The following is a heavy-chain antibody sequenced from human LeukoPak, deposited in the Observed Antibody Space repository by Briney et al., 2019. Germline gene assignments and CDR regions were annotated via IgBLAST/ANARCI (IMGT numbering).Heavy chain of an antibody. Sequence: GGSLRLSCAASGFTFSSYAMSWVRQAPGKGLEWVSAISGSGGSTYYADSVKGRFTISRDNSKNTLYLQMNSLRAEDTAVYYCANQIKTTVVLVPLGMDVWGKGTTVPVSA. D-gene: IGHD4-23*01. J-gene: IGHJ6*04. CDR2: ISGSGGST. CDR3: ANQIKTTVVLVPLGMDV. CDR1: GFTFSSYA. V-gene: IGHV3-23*01.